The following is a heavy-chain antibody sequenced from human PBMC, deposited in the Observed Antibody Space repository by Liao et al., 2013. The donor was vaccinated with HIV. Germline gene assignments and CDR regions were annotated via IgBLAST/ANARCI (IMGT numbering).Heavy chain of an antibody. J-gene: IGHJ3*01. CDR3: ARGPWSGDDDV. CDR1: GGSFNGYY. D-gene: IGHD3-3*01. Sequence: QVQLQQWGAGLLKPSETLSLTCAVSGGSFNGYYWTWIRQSPGEGLEWVGEINHNGGTNYNASLKSRLTLSVDTSMKRFSLKLASVTAADTAVYYCARGPWSGDDDV. CDR2: INHNGGT. V-gene: IGHV4-34*01.